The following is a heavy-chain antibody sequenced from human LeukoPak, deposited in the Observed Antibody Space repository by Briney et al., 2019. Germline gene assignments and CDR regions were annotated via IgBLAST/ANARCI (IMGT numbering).Heavy chain of an antibody. CDR2: IYSGGGT. CDR1: GGSISSYY. J-gene: IGHJ6*03. Sequence: GTLSLTCTVSGGSISSYYWSWIRQPPGKGLEWIGYIYSGGGTNYNPPLKSPVTISVDTSKNKSSLKLSSVTAADTAVYYWARLGYSYGSADYYYYMDVWGKGTTVTASS. D-gene: IGHD5-18*01. V-gene: IGHV4-4*09. CDR3: ARLGYSYGSADYYYYMDV.